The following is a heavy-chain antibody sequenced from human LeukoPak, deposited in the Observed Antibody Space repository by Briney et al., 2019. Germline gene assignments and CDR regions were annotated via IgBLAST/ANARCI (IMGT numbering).Heavy chain of an antibody. Sequence: SQTLSLTCTVSGDSISSGSYYWNWIRQPAGKGLEWIGYIYYSGSTNYNPSLKSRVTISVDTSKNQFSLKLSSVTAADTAVYYCARDSRGSYLGYWGQGTLVTVSS. D-gene: IGHD1-26*01. CDR3: ARDSRGSYLGY. CDR1: GDSISSGSYY. J-gene: IGHJ4*02. V-gene: IGHV4-61*10. CDR2: IYYSGST.